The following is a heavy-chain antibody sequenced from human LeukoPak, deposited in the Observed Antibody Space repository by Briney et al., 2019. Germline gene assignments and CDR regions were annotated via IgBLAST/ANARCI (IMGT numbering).Heavy chain of an antibody. V-gene: IGHV4-34*01. CDR2: INHSGST. Sequence: PSETLSLTCAVYGGSFSDYHWTWIRQPPGKGPEWIGEINHSGSTNYNPSLRSRVTISDDTSKNQFSLKLSSVTAADTAVYYCARRYCSGGSCLPPRDAFDIWGQGTMVTVSS. J-gene: IGHJ3*02. D-gene: IGHD2-15*01. CDR1: GGSFSDYH. CDR3: ARRYCSGGSCLPPRDAFDI.